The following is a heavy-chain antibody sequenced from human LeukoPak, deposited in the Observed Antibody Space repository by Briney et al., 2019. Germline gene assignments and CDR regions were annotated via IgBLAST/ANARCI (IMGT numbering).Heavy chain of an antibody. D-gene: IGHD4-17*01. CDR1: GFSFNIYA. Sequence: GGSLRLSCAASGFSFNIYAMSWVRQAPGKGLEWVAAIDRSGGSTFYADSVKGRFTISKDNSKNTLYLQINSLRGDDTAIYYCARGSHGEHDSWGQGTLVTVSS. J-gene: IGHJ5*01. CDR3: ARGSHGEHDS. CDR2: IDRSGGST. V-gene: IGHV3-23*01.